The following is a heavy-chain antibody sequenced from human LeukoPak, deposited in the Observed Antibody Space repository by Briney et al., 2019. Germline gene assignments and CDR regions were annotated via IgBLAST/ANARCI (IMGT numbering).Heavy chain of an antibody. V-gene: IGHV3-64*01. Sequence: PGGSLRLSCAASGFTISSDSMHWIRQAPGKGLEYVSAIGYGGDTYYANSVKGRFTISRDISNNTLYLQMGSLRPEDMAVYYCARVGGSGSFDSWGQGTLVSVSS. CDR3: ARVGGSGSFDS. CDR2: IGYGGDT. D-gene: IGHD6-19*01. CDR1: GFTISSDS. J-gene: IGHJ4*02.